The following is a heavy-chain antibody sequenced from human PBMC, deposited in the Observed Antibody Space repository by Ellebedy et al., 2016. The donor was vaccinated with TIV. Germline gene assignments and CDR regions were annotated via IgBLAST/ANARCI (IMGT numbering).Heavy chain of an antibody. CDR3: ARGGVGFGVVSSFDY. J-gene: IGHJ4*02. V-gene: IGHV4-59*08. CDR2: VYYTAST. D-gene: IGHD3-3*01. Sequence: MPSETLSLTCTVSGASISSWYWSWIRQAPGKGLEWLGYVYYTASTNYSPSLKSRVSMSVDTSKNQFSLKLGSVTAADTAVYYCARGGVGFGVVSSFDYWGQGTLVTVSS. CDR1: GASISSWY.